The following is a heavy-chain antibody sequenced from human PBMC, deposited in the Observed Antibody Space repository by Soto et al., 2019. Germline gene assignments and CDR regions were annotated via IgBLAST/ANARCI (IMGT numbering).Heavy chain of an antibody. D-gene: IGHD2-15*01. Sequence: EVQLVESGGGLVQPGRSLRLSCAASGFNFAEYAMHWVRQIPGKGLEWVSGVSGDGGRIGYAGSVKGRFTISRENAKKSLFLQMNSLRPEDTALYYCAKVVVQATQPRYYFYGMDVWGQGTTVTVSS. CDR2: VSGDGGRI. V-gene: IGHV3-9*01. CDR1: GFNFAEYA. J-gene: IGHJ6*02. CDR3: AKVVVQATQPRYYFYGMDV.